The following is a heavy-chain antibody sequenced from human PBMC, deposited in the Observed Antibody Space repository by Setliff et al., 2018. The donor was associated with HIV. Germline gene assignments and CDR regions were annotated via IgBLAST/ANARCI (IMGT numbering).Heavy chain of an antibody. CDR2: IYWNDDK. Sequence: SGPTLVNPTQTLTLACTFSGFSFSTSGVAVGWIRQPPGKALEWLGIIYWNDDKRYRPSLKHRLTLSKDTSRDQVVLTMTNMDPVDTAAYYCAHMYSSSWYLSPSEHFRHWGQGTLVTVSS. D-gene: IGHD6-13*01. CDR3: AHMYSSSWYLSPSEHFRH. CDR1: GFSFSTSGVA. V-gene: IGHV2-5*01. J-gene: IGHJ1*01.